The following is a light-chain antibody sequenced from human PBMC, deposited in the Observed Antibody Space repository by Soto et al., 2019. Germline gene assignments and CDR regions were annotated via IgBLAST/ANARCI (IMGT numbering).Light chain of an antibody. J-gene: IGKJ4*01. CDR1: QSVSTK. CDR3: QQYNNWPPLT. CDR2: GAS. V-gene: IGKV3-15*01. Sequence: EIVLTQSPGTLSLSPGERATLSCRASQSVSTKLAWYQQKPGLAPRLLIFGASTRATGVPARFSGSGSGTEFTLTISSLQSEDFALYYCQQYNNWPPLTFGGGTKVEIK.